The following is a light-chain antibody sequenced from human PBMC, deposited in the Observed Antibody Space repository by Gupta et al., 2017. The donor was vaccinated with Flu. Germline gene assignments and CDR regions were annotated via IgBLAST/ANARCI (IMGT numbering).Light chain of an antibody. J-gene: IGKJ3*01. Sequence: VTPGEPASISCRSSQSLLYSNGYNYLDWYVQKPGQSPQLLMYLGSTRASGVPDRFSGSGSGTDFTLKISRVEAEDVGVYYCMQALQTPFTFGPGTKVDFK. CDR2: LGS. CDR3: MQALQTPFT. V-gene: IGKV2-28*01. CDR1: QSLLYSNGYNY.